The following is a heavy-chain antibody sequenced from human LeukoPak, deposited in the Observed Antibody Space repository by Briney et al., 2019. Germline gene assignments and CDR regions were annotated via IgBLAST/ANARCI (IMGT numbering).Heavy chain of an antibody. D-gene: IGHD4-11*01. CDR2: IKSKADGGTT. J-gene: IGHJ6*03. CDR3: TTDQASVTTRAARRFYYYYMDV. V-gene: IGHV3-15*01. CDR1: GFTFTNAW. Sequence: PGGSLRLSCAASGFTFTNAWMSWVRQAPGKGLEWVGRIKSKADGGTTDDAAPVKGRFTISRDDSKNTLYLHMNSLKTEDTAVYYCTTDQASVTTRAARRFYYYYMDVWDKGTTVTVSS.